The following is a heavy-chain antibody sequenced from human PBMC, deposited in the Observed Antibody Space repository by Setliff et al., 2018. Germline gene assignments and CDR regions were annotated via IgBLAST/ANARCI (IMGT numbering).Heavy chain of an antibody. V-gene: IGHV1-2*02. CDR1: GYSFSDFY. J-gene: IGHJ4*02. Sequence: ASVKVSCKASGYSFSDFYIHWVRQVPGRGPEWMGSINPKSGVTRYVQKFQGRVTITRDTSISTAYMELSSLRSDDTAIYYCARAPRLEWILPTFDYWGQGTPVTVSS. CDR2: INPKSGVT. CDR3: ARAPRLEWILPTFDY. D-gene: IGHD3-3*01.